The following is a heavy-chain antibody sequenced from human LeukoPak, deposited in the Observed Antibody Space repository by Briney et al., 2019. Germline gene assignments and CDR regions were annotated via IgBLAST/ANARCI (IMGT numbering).Heavy chain of an antibody. CDR1: GGSISSYY. D-gene: IGHD6-13*01. V-gene: IGHV4-59*05. CDR3: ARTASEYSISWID. J-gene: IGHJ1*01. CDR2: LYSSGNT. Sequence: SETLSLTCTVSGGSISSYYWSWIRQPPGKGLEWIGSLYSSGNTYYNPSLKSRVTISVDSSKNQFSLKLTSVTAADTAVYYCARTASEYSISWIDWGQGTLVTVSS.